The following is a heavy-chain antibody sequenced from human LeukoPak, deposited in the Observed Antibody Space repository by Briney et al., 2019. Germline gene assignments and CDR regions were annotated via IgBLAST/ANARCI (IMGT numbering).Heavy chain of an antibody. CDR2: INPYSGGT. Sequence: ASVKVSCKASGYTFTDYYMHWVRRAPGQGLEWMGWINPYSGGTNYAQNFQGRVTMTRDTSISTGYMELSRLGSDDTAVYYCARIRGGNNYHFDYWGQGTLVTVSS. J-gene: IGHJ4*02. V-gene: IGHV1-2*02. CDR3: ARIRGGNNYHFDY. D-gene: IGHD1-26*01. CDR1: GYTFTDYY.